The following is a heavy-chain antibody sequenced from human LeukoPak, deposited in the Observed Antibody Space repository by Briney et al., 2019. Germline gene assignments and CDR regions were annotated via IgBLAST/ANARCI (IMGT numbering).Heavy chain of an antibody. CDR3: ARSPNPTYYYGSGSYWFDP. Sequence: SEPLSLTCTVSGGSISSSSYYWGWIRQPPGKGLEWIGSIYYSGSTYYNPSLKSRVTISVDTSKNQFSLKLSSVTAADTAVYYCARSPNPTYYYGSGSYWFDPWGQGTLVTVSS. CDR2: IYYSGST. J-gene: IGHJ5*02. V-gene: IGHV4-39*01. D-gene: IGHD3-10*01. CDR1: GGSISSSSYY.